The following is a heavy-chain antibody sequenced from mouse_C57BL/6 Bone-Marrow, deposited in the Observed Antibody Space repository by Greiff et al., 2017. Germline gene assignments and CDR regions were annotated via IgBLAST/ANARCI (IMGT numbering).Heavy chain of an antibody. D-gene: IGHD2-4*01. V-gene: IGHV1-59*01. CDR1: GYTFTSYW. CDR2: IDPSDSYT. J-gene: IGHJ2*01. CDR3: ASYYDCSEWWYFDV. Sequence: QVQLQQPGAELVRPGTSVKLSCKASGYTFTSYWMHWVKQRPGQGLEWIGVIDPSDSYTNYNQKFKGKATLTVDTTSSTAYMQLSSLTSEDSAVYYGASYYDCSEWWYFDVWGKGTTLTVSS.